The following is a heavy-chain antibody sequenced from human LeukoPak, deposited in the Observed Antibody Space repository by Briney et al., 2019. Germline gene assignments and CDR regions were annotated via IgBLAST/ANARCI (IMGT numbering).Heavy chain of an antibody. CDR2: IYYSGST. D-gene: IGHD1-26*01. CDR3: AGDRPATENWYFDL. CDR1: GGSISNYY. Sequence: SETLSLTCTVSGGSISNYYWSWIRQPPGKGLEWIGYIYYSGSTNYNPSLKSRVTISVDTSKNQFSLKLSSVTAADTAVYYCAGDRPATENWYFDLWGRGTLVTVPS. J-gene: IGHJ2*01. V-gene: IGHV4-59*01.